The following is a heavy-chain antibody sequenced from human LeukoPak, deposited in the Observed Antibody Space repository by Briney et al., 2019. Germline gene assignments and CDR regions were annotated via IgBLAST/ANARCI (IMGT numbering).Heavy chain of an antibody. CDR3: ARGGKDWMPTRYHMDV. D-gene: IGHD3/OR15-3a*01. V-gene: IGHV3-30*04. J-gene: IGHJ6*03. Sequence: PGGSLRLSCSASGFTFSSYAMYWARQAPGKGLEWVSVISYDGSNKYYADFVKGRFTISRHNFENTLYLQMNNLRREDTAVYFCARGGKDWMPTRYHMDVWGKGTTLTVS. CDR2: ISYDGSNK. CDR1: GFTFSSYA.